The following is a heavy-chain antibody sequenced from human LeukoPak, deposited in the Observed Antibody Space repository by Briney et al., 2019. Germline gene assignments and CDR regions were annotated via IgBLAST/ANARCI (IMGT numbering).Heavy chain of an antibody. CDR3: ARDSDYGETFDY. Sequence: PGGSLRLSCAASGFTFSSYAMSWVRQAPGRGLEWVSIIYTGGTTYYADSVKGRFTISRDNSKNTVYLQMNSLRAEDTAVYYCARDSDYGETFDYWGQGTLVTVSS. CDR2: IYTGGTT. D-gene: IGHD4-17*01. V-gene: IGHV3-53*01. CDR1: GFTFSSYA. J-gene: IGHJ4*02.